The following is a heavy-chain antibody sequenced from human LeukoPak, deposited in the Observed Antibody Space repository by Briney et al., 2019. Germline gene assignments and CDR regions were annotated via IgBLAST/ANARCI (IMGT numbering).Heavy chain of an antibody. D-gene: IGHD1-20*01. V-gene: IGHV4-39*07. CDR1: GGSISSSSYY. J-gene: IGHJ3*02. CDR3: ARELITKADAFDI. Sequence: SETLSLTCTVSGGSISSSSYYWGWIRQPPGKGLEWIGSIYYSGSTYYNPSLKSRVTMSVDTSKNQLSLKLTSVTAADTAVYYCARELITKADAFDIWGQGTVVTVSS. CDR2: IYYSGST.